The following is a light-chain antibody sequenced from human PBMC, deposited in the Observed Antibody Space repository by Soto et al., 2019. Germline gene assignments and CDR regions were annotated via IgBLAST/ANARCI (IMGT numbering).Light chain of an antibody. CDR2: EVS. CDR3: ISYTSRSTLNYV. CDR1: SSDVGGYNY. V-gene: IGLV2-14*01. Sequence: QSALTQPASVSGSPGQSITISCTGTSSDVGGYNYVSWYQQHPGKAPRVMIYEVSNRHSGVSNRFSGSKAGNTASLTISGLQAEDEADYYCISYTSRSTLNYVFGSGTKLTVL. J-gene: IGLJ1*01.